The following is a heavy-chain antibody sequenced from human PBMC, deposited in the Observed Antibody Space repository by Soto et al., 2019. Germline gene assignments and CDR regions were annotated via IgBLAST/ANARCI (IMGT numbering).Heavy chain of an antibody. D-gene: IGHD5-18*01. CDR2: IIPIFGTA. CDR3: AIGGSMDIAMVMPYYFYYDGMDV. Sequence: SVKVSCKASGGTFSSYAISWVRQAPGQGLEWMGGIIPIFGTANYAQKFQGRVTITADESTSTAYMELSSLRSEDTAVYYCAIGGSMDIAMVMPYYFYYDGMDVWGKGTTVTVSS. CDR1: GGTFSSYA. V-gene: IGHV1-69*13. J-gene: IGHJ6*04.